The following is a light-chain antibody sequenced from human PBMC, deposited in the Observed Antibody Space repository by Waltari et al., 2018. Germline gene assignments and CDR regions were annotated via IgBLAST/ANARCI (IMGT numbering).Light chain of an antibody. J-gene: IGLJ2*01. CDR1: SSDIGGYTY. CDR2: DVT. V-gene: IGLV2-14*03. CDR3: SSYTSTNTVI. Sequence: QSALTQPASVSGSPGQSTTISCTGTSSDIGGYTYVPWYQQHPGKAPKLMLFDVTKRPSGVSDRFSGSKSGNTASLTISGLHTDDESDYYCSSYTSTNTVIFGGWTKVTVL.